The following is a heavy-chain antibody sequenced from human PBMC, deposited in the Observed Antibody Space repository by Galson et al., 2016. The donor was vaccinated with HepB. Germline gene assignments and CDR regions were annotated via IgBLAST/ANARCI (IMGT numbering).Heavy chain of an antibody. D-gene: IGHD6-19*01. CDR1: GFSFSSYG. Sequence: SLRLSCAASGFSFSSYGMHWVRQAPGKGLERLAVTSYDGHNKYYGDSVKGRFTISRDNSNNTLYLQVTSLRAEDTAVYYCAKARSRYGSDCIDYWGQGALVTVSS. CDR2: TSYDGHNK. V-gene: IGHV3-30*18. CDR3: AKARSRYGSDCIDY. J-gene: IGHJ4*02.